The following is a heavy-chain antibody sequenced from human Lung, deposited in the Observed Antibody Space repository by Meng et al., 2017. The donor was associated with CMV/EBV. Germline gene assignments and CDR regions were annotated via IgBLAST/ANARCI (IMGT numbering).Heavy chain of an antibody. CDR3: ARRRGGNSWGDFDE. J-gene: IGHJ4*02. CDR1: RYTFTSYE. Sequence: ASVKVSCKASRYTFTSYEINWVRQATGQGLAWMGWMNPNSGNTGYAPTFQGRVTMTRNTSISTFYMELSGLRSEDTAVYYCARRRGGNSWGDFDEWGQGTLVTVSS. V-gene: IGHV1-8*01. D-gene: IGHD6-6*01. CDR2: MNPNSGNT.